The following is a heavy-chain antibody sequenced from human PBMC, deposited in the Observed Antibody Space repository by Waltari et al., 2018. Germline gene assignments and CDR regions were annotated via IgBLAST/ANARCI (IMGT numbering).Heavy chain of an antibody. CDR2: IYYSGST. J-gene: IGHJ5*02. Sequence: QLQLQESGPGLVKPSETLSLTCTVSGGSISSSSYYWGWIRQPPGKGLEWIGRIYYSGSTYYNPSLKSRVTISVDTSKNQFSLKLSSVTAADTAVYYCARLPYSSSWYGWFDPWGQGTLVTVSS. V-gene: IGHV4-39*07. CDR1: GGSISSSSYY. CDR3: ARLPYSSSWYGWFDP. D-gene: IGHD6-13*01.